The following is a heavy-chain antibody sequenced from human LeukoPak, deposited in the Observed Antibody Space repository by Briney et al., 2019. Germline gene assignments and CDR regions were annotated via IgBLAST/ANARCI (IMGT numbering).Heavy chain of an antibody. CDR1: GFTFSSYS. CDR2: ISSSSSYI. J-gene: IGHJ4*02. V-gene: IGHV3-21*01. Sequence: GGSLRLSCAASGFTFSSYSMTWVRQAPGKGLEWVSSISSSSSYIYYADSVKGRFTISRDNAKNSLYLQMNSLRAEDTAVYYCASEVGATSDYWGQGTLVTVSS. D-gene: IGHD1-26*01. CDR3: ASEVGATSDY.